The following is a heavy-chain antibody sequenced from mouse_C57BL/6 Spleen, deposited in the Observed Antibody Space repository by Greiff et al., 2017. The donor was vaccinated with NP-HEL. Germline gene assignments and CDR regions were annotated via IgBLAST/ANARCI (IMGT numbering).Heavy chain of an antibody. CDR1: GFTFSSYA. J-gene: IGHJ3*01. V-gene: IGHV5-4*01. Sequence: EVKLQESGGGLVKPGGSLKLSCAASGFTFSSYAMSWVRQTPEKRLEWVATISDGGSYTYYPDNVKGRFTISRDNAKNNLYLQMSHLKSEDTAMYYCAREHYSNYTWFAYWGQGTLGTVSA. D-gene: IGHD2-5*01. CDR2: ISDGGSYT. CDR3: AREHYSNYTWFAY.